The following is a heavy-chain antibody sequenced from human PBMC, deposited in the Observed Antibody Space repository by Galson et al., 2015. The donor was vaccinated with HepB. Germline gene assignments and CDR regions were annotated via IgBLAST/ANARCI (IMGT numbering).Heavy chain of an antibody. Sequence: SLRLSCAASGFTFSSAGMHWVRQAPGKGLEWVAVISYDGSKKYYADSVKGRFTISRDNSKNTMYLQINSLRADDTAVYFCASPPVSGYYSLVEERFDYWGQGILVTVSS. J-gene: IGHJ4*02. D-gene: IGHD3-22*01. CDR1: GFTFSSAG. CDR3: ASPPVSGYYSLVEERFDY. V-gene: IGHV3-30-3*01. CDR2: ISYDGSKK.